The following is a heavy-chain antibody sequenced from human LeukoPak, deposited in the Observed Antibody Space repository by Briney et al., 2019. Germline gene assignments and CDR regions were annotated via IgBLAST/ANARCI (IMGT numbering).Heavy chain of an antibody. CDR2: ISSTSAYI. Sequence: AGGSLRLSCAASGFAFSTYSMNWVRQAPGKGLEWVSSISSTSAYIYYADSLKGRFTISRDNAKNSLYLQTNSLRAEDTAVYYCARGGYSHGRYYYYMDVWGIGTAVTVSS. V-gene: IGHV3-21*06. CDR1: GFAFSTYS. CDR3: ARGGYSHGRYYYYMDV. J-gene: IGHJ6*03. D-gene: IGHD5-18*01.